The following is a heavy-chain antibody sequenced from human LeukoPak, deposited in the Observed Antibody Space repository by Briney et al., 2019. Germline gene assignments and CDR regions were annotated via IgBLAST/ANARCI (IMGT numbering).Heavy chain of an antibody. CDR3: AKASRIPLLWFGEASNGMDV. J-gene: IGHJ6*02. CDR2: ISWNSGSI. D-gene: IGHD3-10*01. V-gene: IGHV3-9*01. Sequence: GMSLRLSCAASGFTFDYYAMHWVRQAPGKGLEWVSGISWNSGSIGYADSVKGRFTISRDNAKNSLYLQMNSLRAEDTALYYCAKASRIPLLWFGEASNGMDVWGQGTTVTVSS. CDR1: GFTFDYYA.